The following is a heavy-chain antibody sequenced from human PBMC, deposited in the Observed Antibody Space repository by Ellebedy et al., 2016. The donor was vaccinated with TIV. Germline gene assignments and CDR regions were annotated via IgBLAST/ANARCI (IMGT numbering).Heavy chain of an antibody. D-gene: IGHD5-24*01. V-gene: IGHV3-23*01. CDR1: GFTFSRTA. Sequence: GGSLRLXXAASGFTFSRTAMSWVRQAPGKGLEWVSVISGSGVTTDYADSVKGRFTTSRDNSKNTLILQMNSLRAEDTAEYYCARQREGYNFHYFDSWGQGTLVTVSS. J-gene: IGHJ4*02. CDR3: ARQREGYNFHYFDS. CDR2: ISGSGVTT.